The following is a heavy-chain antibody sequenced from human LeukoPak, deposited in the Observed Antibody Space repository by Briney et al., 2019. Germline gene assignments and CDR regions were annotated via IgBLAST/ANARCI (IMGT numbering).Heavy chain of an antibody. CDR1: GFXFSSYE. Sequence: GGSLRLSCKASGFXFSSYEINWVRQAPGKGLEWISYISSSGSTIYYADSVKGRFTISRDNAKNSLYLQINRLRAEDTAVYYCASRATVTANWGQGTLVTVSS. CDR3: ASRATVTAN. V-gene: IGHV3-48*03. J-gene: IGHJ4*02. D-gene: IGHD4-17*01. CDR2: ISSSGSTI.